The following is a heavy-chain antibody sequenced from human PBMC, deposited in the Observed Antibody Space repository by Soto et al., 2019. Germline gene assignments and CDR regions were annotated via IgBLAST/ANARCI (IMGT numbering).Heavy chain of an antibody. CDR1: GFTFSSYW. CDR3: ARVVVVAATTFDY. V-gene: IGHV3-74*01. Sequence: GGSLRLSCAASGFTFSSYWMHWVRQAPGKGLVWVSRINSDGSSTSYADSVKGRFTISRDNAKNTLYLQMNSLRAEDTAVYYCARVVVVAATTFDYWGQGTLVTVSS. CDR2: INSDGSST. J-gene: IGHJ4*02. D-gene: IGHD2-15*01.